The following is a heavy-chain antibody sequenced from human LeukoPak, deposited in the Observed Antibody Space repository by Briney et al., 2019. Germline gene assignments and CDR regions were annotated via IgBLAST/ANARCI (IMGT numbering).Heavy chain of an antibody. CDR3: ARIEWERLGRAFDI. CDR2: IKQDGSEK. V-gene: IGHV3-7*03. J-gene: IGHJ3*02. CDR1: GFIFNDYW. D-gene: IGHD1-26*01. Sequence: PGGSLRLSCAASGFIFNDYWMSWVRQAPGKGLEWVANIKQDGSEKYYVDSVKGRFTISRDNSKNTLYLQMNSLRAEDMAVYYCARIEWERLGRAFDIWGQGTMVTVSS.